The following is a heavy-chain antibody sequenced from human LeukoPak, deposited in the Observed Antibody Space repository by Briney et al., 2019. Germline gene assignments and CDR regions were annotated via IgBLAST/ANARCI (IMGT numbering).Heavy chain of an antibody. CDR1: GGTFSSYA. J-gene: IGHJ4*02. V-gene: IGHV3-23*01. Sequence: SCKASGGTFSSYAMSWVRQAPGKGLEWVSSISGNGGSTYYADSVKGRFTISRDNSKSTLYLQMNSLRAEDTAVYYCAKDPYYYDSSGYFRDWGQGTLVTVSS. CDR3: AKDPYYYDSSGYFRD. CDR2: ISGNGGST. D-gene: IGHD3-22*01.